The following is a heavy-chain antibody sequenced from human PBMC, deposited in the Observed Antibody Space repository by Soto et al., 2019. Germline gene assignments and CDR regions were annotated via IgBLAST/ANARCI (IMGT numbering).Heavy chain of an antibody. CDR3: ARGGNRYSKVASGVGGFDY. Sequence: SETLSLTCTVSGASISSSYWSWIRQSPERGLEWIAYVYHTGATNYNPSLKSRVTISLDTSKGQFSLNLTSLTTADTAVYFCARGGNRYSKVASGVGGFDYWGPGSLVTVYS. D-gene: IGHD5-12*01. CDR1: GASISSSY. J-gene: IGHJ4*02. CDR2: VYHTGAT. V-gene: IGHV4-59*01.